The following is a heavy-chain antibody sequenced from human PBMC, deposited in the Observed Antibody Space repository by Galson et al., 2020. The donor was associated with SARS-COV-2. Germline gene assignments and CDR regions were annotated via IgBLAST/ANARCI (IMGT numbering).Heavy chain of an antibody. Sequence: GGSLRLSCAASGFTFSSYTMHWVRQAPGKGLEWVAVISYDGSNKYYADSVKGRFTISRDNSKNTLYLQMNSLRAEDTAVYYCARDYGDIVVVPAAVNHYYYYYMDVWGKGTTVTGSS. CDR1: GFTFSSYT. CDR3: ARDYGDIVVVPAAVNHYYYYYMDV. CDR2: ISYDGSNK. V-gene: IGHV3-30-3*01. J-gene: IGHJ6*03. D-gene: IGHD2-2*01.